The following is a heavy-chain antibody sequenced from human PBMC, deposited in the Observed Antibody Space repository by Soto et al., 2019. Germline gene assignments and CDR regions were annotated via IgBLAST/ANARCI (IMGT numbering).Heavy chain of an antibody. CDR2: ISAYNGNT. J-gene: IGHJ6*02. D-gene: IGHD2-15*01. CDR3: ARLRIPLYYYYGMDV. CDR1: GYTFTSYG. Sequence: ASVKVSCKASGYTFTSYGISWVGQAPGEGLEWMGWISAYNGNTNYAQKLQGRVTMTTDTSTSTAYMELRSLRSDGTAVYYCARLRIPLYYYYGMDVWGQGTKVTVSS. V-gene: IGHV1-18*04.